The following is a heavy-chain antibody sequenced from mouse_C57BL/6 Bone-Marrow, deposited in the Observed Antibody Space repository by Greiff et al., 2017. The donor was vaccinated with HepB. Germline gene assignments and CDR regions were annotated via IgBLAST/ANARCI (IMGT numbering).Heavy chain of an antibody. CDR3: ARENYGSRRYFDY. CDR1: GYTFTDYY. Sequence: VQLQQSGPELVKPGASVKISCKASGYTFTDYYMNWVKQSHGKSLEWIGDINPNNGGTSYNQKFKGKATLTVDKSSSTAYMELRSLTSEDSAVYYWARENYGSRRYFDYWGQGTTLTVSS. J-gene: IGHJ2*01. V-gene: IGHV1-26*01. D-gene: IGHD1-1*01. CDR2: INPNNGGT.